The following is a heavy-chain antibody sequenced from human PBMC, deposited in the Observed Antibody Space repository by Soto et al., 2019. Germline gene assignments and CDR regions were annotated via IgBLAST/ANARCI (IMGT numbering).Heavy chain of an antibody. CDR3: ARCDSSGYYYYYYYMDV. CDR2: IKQDGSEK. Sequence: GGSLRLSCAASGFTFSSYWMSWVRQAPGKWLEWVANIKQDGSEKYYVDSVKGRFTISRDNAKNSLYLQMNSLRAEDTAVYYCARCDSSGYYYYYYYMDVWGKGTTVTVSS. CDR1: GFTFSSYW. D-gene: IGHD3-22*01. J-gene: IGHJ6*03. V-gene: IGHV3-7*03.